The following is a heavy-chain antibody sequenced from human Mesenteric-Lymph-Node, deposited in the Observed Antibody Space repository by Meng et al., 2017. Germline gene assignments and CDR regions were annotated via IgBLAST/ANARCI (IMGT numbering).Heavy chain of an antibody. CDR1: GFSLSNARMG. J-gene: IGHJ4*02. CDR2: IFSNDEK. V-gene: IGHV2-26*01. D-gene: IGHD2-2*01. Sequence: SGPTLVKPTETLTLTCTVSGFSLSNARMGVSWIRQPPGKALEWLAHIFSNDEKFYSTSLKSRLTISKDTSKSQVVLTMTNMDPVDTATYYCTLTTYCSSTGCHDDYWGQGTLVTVSS. CDR3: TLTTYCSSTGCHDDY.